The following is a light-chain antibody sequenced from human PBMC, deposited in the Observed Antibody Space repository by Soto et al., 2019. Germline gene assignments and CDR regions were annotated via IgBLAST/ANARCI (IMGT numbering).Light chain of an antibody. CDR3: QHYGSSLFT. V-gene: IGKV3-20*01. Sequence: EIVLKQSPGTLSLSPGERATLSCSASQTVSNSYLAWYQQKPGQAPRLLIYGSANRATGIPDRFSGRGSGTDFTLTISRLEPEDFAVYFCQHYGSSLFTFGQGTRLEIK. J-gene: IGKJ5*01. CDR1: QTVSNSY. CDR2: GSA.